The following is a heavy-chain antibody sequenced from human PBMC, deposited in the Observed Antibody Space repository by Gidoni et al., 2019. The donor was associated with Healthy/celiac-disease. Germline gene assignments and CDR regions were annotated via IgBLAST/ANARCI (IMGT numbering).Heavy chain of an antibody. V-gene: IGHV3-21*01. D-gene: IGHD5-12*01. Sequence: EVQLVESGGGLVKPGGSLRLSCAASGFTFSSYSMNWVRQAPGKGLEWVSSISSGSSYIYYADSVKGRFTISRDNAKNSLYLQMNSLRAEDTAVYYCARDGYNSPGYFDYWGQGTLVTVSS. CDR3: ARDGYNSPGYFDY. CDR2: ISSGSSYI. CDR1: GFTFSSYS. J-gene: IGHJ4*02.